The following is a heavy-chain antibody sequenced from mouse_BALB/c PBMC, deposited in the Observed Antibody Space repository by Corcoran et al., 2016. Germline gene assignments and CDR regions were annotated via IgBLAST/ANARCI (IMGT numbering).Heavy chain of an antibody. CDR3: AREPYAMYY. CDR1: GYTFTNYG. J-gene: IGHJ4*01. CDR2: INTYTGEP. Sequence: QIQLVQSGPELKKPGETGKISCKASGYTFTNYGMNWVKQAPGKGLKWMGWINTYTGEPTYADDFKGRFAFSLETSASTAYLQINNLKNEDMATYFCAREPYAMYYWGQGTSVTVSS. V-gene: IGHV9-1*02.